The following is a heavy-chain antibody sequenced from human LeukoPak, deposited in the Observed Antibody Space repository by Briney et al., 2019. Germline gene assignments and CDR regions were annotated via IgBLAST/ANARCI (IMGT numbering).Heavy chain of an antibody. Sequence: GSLRLSCTASGFTFSSYWMTWVRQAPGKGLEWVANIRQDGNDIKYVDSVKGRFTISRDNAKNSLYLQMNSLRAEDTAVYYCARYSGDSAIGYWGQGTLVTVSS. CDR3: ARYSGDSAIGY. CDR1: GFTFSSYW. J-gene: IGHJ4*02. D-gene: IGHD2-21*02. V-gene: IGHV3-7*04. CDR2: IRQDGNDI.